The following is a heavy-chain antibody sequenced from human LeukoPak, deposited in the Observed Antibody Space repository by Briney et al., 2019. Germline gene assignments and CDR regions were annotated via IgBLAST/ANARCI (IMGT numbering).Heavy chain of an antibody. CDR1: GFTFPHYS. D-gene: IGHD3-10*01. CDR3: AKVSGAGSYYYSYLES. J-gene: IGHJ4*02. Sequence: GGSLRLSCAASGFTFPHYSIHWVRQAPGKGLEWVSGISWNSDTIGYADSVKGRFTISRDNAKSSVYLQMNSLRPEDTAFYYCAKVSGAGSYYYSYLESWGQGTLVTVSS. CDR2: ISWNSDTI. V-gene: IGHV3-9*01.